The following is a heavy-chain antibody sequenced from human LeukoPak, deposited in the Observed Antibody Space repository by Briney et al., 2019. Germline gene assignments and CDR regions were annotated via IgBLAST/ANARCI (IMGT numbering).Heavy chain of an antibody. D-gene: IGHD6-13*01. CDR1: GFTFSSYG. Sequence: GGSLRLSCAASGFTFSSYGMHWVRQAPGKGLEWVAFIRYDGSNKYYADSVKGRFTISRDNSKNTLYLQMNSLRAEDTAVYYCAKAGDSRSAYYYYMDVWGKGTTVTISS. V-gene: IGHV3-30*02. CDR3: AKAGDSRSAYYYYMDV. CDR2: IRYDGSNK. J-gene: IGHJ6*03.